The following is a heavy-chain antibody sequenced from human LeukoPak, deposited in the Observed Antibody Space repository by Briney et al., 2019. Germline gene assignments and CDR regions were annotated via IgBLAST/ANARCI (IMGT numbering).Heavy chain of an antibody. CDR1: GYTFTGYY. J-gene: IGHJ4*02. D-gene: IGHD5-24*01. CDR2: INPNSGGT. V-gene: IGHV1-2*02. CDR3: ARDRGERWLQTFEPYNFDY. Sequence: ASVKVSCKASGYTFTGYYMHWVRQAPGQGLEWMGWINPNSGGTNYAQKFQGRVTMTRDTSISTAYMELSRLRSDDTAMYYCARDRGERWLQTFEPYNFDYWGQGTLVTVSS.